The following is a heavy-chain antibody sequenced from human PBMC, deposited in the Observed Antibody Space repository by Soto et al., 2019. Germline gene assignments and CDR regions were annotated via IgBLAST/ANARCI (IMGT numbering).Heavy chain of an antibody. Sequence: EVQLLESGGGLVQPGGSLRLSCAASGFSFSTYSMAWVRQTPGKGLAWVSGLSGGGSKTFYADSVQGRFTISVDNSKNTVYLQMNSLRVEDTAVYYCARWDGYGDVWGQGTLVTVSS. J-gene: IGHJ4*02. CDR2: LSGGGSKT. D-gene: IGHD4-17*01. CDR3: ARWDGYGDV. V-gene: IGHV3-23*01. CDR1: GFSFSTYS.